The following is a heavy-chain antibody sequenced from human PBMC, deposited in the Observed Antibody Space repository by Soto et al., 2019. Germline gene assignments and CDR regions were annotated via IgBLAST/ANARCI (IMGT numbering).Heavy chain of an antibody. J-gene: IGHJ4*02. CDR1: GFTFSKAY. D-gene: IGHD2-21*02. CDR3: VTRFTAVATARFAY. CDR2: IDSKIDADNT. V-gene: IGHV3-15*04. Sequence: EVQLVESGGGLVKPGGSLRLSCTASGFTFSKAYMNWVRQAPGKGLEWVGQIDSKIDADNTDFAAPVKGRFTLSGDDSKDTVYLQMNGLEIEDTAMYYCVTRFTAVATARFAYWGEGTLVTVSS.